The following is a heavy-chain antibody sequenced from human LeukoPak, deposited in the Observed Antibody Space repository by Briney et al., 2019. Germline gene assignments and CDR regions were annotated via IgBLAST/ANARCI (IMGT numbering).Heavy chain of an antibody. J-gene: IGHJ3*02. Sequence: GSVKVSCKASGYTFNGYYVHWVRQAPGQGLVWMGWINPNSGGTNYAQKFQGRVTMTRDTSISTAYMELSRPRSDDTALYYCARVGGCTNGVCYSDAFDIWGQGTMVTVSS. CDR2: INPNSGGT. CDR1: GYTFNGYY. D-gene: IGHD2-8*01. V-gene: IGHV1-2*02. CDR3: ARVGGCTNGVCYSDAFDI.